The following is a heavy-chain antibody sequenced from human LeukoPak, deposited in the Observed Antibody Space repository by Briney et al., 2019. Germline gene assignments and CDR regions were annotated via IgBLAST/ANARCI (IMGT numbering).Heavy chain of an antibody. CDR1: GGSISSYY. V-gene: IGHV4-59*01. CDR3: ARDKGLPQAFDI. CDR2: ISCSGTT. D-gene: IGHD5/OR15-5a*01. Sequence: SETLSLTCTVSGGSISSYYWSWIRQPPGKGLEYIGYISCSGTTSYNPSLKSRVTISVDTSKNQFSLKLTSVTAADTAVYYCARDKGLPQAFDISGQGTMVTVSS. J-gene: IGHJ3*02.